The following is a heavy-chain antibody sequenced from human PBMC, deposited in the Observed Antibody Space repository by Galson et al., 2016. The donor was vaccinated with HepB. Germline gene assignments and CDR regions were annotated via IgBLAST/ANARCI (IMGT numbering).Heavy chain of an antibody. CDR3: AKDLDIVVVPSAIDY. CDR1: GFTFSRYA. V-gene: IGHV3-23*01. J-gene: IGHJ4*02. CDR2: ISGSGDRR. Sequence: SLRLSCAASGFTFSRYAMSWVRQAPGKGLEWVSVISGSGDRRYYADSVKGRFIISRVNSKNTVYLQMNSLRVEDTAVYYCAKDLDIVVVPSAIDYWGQGTLVTVSS. D-gene: IGHD2-2*01.